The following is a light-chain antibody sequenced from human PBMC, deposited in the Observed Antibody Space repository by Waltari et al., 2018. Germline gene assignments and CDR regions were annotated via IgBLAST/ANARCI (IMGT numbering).Light chain of an antibody. J-gene: IGLJ3*02. V-gene: IGLV2-11*01. CDR2: DVT. Sequence: QSALTQPRSVSGSPGLSVTIPCVGSSSDVGDYNFVSWFQHHPAKAPTLLIFDVTKRPSGVPDRFSASKSGNTASLTISGLQSEDEADYYCCSYAGSYSWLFGGGTKVTVL. CDR1: SSDVGDYNF. CDR3: CSYAGSYSWL.